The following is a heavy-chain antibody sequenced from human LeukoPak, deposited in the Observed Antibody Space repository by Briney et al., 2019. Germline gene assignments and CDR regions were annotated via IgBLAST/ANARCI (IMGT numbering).Heavy chain of an antibody. CDR1: GYTFTGYY. CDR2: INPNRGGT. V-gene: IGHV1-2*05. CDR3: ARFHIAYYYDSRSRGAFDI. D-gene: IGHD3-22*01. J-gene: IGHJ3*02. Sequence: ASVKVSCKASGYTFTGYYMHWVRQAPGQGLEWMGLINPNRGGTNYAQKLQGRVTMTRDTSISTAYMELSRLRSDDKDVYYCARFHIAYYYDSRSRGAFDIWGQGTMVTVSS.